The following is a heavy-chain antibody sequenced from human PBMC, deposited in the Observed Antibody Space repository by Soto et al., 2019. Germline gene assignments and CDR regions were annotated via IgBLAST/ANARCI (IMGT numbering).Heavy chain of an antibody. V-gene: IGHV5-51*01. Sequence: EVLLEQSGAEVKKSGESLTISCKCFGSTFTYFWIEWLRARPGKVLEWMGISYTADSDTKYRPSFQGWVTMSADESIRTVYLQWRRLKASDRALYYCARESGRDGDGGGDRFDCWGQGTIVTASS. CDR3: ARESGRDGDGGGDRFDC. J-gene: IGHJ5*01. CDR2: SYTADSDT. D-gene: IGHD4-17*01. CDR1: GSTFTYFW.